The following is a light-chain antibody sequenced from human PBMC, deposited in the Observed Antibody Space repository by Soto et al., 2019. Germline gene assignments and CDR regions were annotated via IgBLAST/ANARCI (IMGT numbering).Light chain of an antibody. CDR1: QSVSSNY. J-gene: IGKJ1*01. CDR2: GAS. Sequence: ESVLTQSPGTLSLSPGERATLSCRASQSVSSNYLAWYQQKPGQAPRLLIYGASTRATGIPDRFSGSGSGTDFTLTISSLEPEDSAVYYCQQYNNWPPWTFGQGTKVDIK. CDR3: QQYNNWPPWT. V-gene: IGKV3-20*01.